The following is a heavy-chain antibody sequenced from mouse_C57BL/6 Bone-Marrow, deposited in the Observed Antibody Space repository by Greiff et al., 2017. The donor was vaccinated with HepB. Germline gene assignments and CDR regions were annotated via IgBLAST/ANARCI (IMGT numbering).Heavy chain of an antibody. CDR3: ARWGRGVALGDY. D-gene: IGHD1-1*02. V-gene: IGHV1-4*01. J-gene: IGHJ2*01. Sequence: QVQLKESGAELARPGASVKMSCKASGYTFTSYTMHWVKQRPGQGLEWIGYINPSSGYTKYNQKFKDKATLTADKSSSTAYMQLSSLTSEDSAVYYCARWGRGVALGDYWGQGTTLTVSS. CDR2: INPSSGYT. CDR1: GYTFTSYT.